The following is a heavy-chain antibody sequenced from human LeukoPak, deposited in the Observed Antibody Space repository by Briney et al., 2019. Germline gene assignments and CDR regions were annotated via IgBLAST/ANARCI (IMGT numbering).Heavy chain of an antibody. CDR1: GYSISSGYY. CDR3: ARAPTDYYGSGSQFDY. CDR2: MYHSGSS. V-gene: IGHV4-38-2*02. D-gene: IGHD3-10*01. J-gene: IGHJ4*02. Sequence: SETLSLTCTVSGYSISSGYYWGWIRQPPGKGLEWIGSMYHSGSSYYNPSLKSRVTISVDTSKNQFSLKLSSVTAADTAVYYCARAPTDYYGSGSQFDYWGQGTLVTVSS.